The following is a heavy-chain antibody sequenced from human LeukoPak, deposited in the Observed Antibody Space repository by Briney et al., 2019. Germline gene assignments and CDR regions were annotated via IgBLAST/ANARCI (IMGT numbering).Heavy chain of an antibody. D-gene: IGHD3-16*01. Sequence: GGSLRLSCAASGFTFDSYPMNWVRQAPGKGLEWVSGIRDSGGSTYYADSVKGRFTISRDNSKNTLYLQMNSLRTADTAIYYCAKGGNDFDYWGQGTLVTAS. CDR3: AKGGNDFDY. J-gene: IGHJ4*02. V-gene: IGHV3-23*01. CDR2: IRDSGGST. CDR1: GFTFDSYP.